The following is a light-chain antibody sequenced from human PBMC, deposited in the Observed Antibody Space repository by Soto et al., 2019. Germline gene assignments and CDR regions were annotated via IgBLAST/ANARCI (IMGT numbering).Light chain of an antibody. CDR3: QQYNNWPPIN. CDR1: QSVSSN. Sequence: EIVLTQSPATLSVSPVERATLSCMASQSVSSNLAWYQHKPGQAPRLLIYGASTRATGIPARFSGSGSGTEFTLTISSLQSEDFAVYYCQQYNNWPPINCGQGTRLEIK. J-gene: IGKJ5*01. V-gene: IGKV3-15*01. CDR2: GAS.